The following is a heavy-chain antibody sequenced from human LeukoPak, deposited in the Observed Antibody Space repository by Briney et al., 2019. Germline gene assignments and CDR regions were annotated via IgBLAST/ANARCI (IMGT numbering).Heavy chain of an antibody. CDR2: IYYSGST. V-gene: IGHV4-39*07. Sequence: PSETLSLTCTVSGGSISSSSYYWGWIRQPPGKGLEWIGSIYYSGSTYYNPSLKSRVTISVDTSKNQFSLKLSSVTAADTAVYYCARGVWGIAAAQFDYWGQGTLVTVSS. CDR1: GGSISSSSYY. J-gene: IGHJ4*02. CDR3: ARGVWGIAAAQFDY. D-gene: IGHD6-13*01.